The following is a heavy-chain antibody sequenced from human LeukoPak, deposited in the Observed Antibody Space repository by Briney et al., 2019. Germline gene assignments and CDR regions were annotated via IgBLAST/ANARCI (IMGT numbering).Heavy chain of an antibody. J-gene: IGHJ5*02. CDR2: ISYDGSNK. Sequence: GGSLRLSCAASGFTFSSYAMHWVRQAPGKGLEWVAVISYDGSNKYYADSVKGRFTISRDNSKNTLYLQMNSLRAEDTAVYYCAKDFFKGRITGTPSDPWGQGTLVTVSS. CDR3: AKDFFKGRITGTPSDP. V-gene: IGHV3-30-3*01. D-gene: IGHD1-7*01. CDR1: GFTFSSYA.